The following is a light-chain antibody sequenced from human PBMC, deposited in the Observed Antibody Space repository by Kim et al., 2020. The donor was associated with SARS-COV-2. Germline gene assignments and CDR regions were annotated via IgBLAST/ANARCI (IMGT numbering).Light chain of an antibody. J-gene: IGLJ1*01. Sequence: VPVSPGQSITISCVGGDNYVSRYQKHPGQAPKVILYDVTDRTSGVSNRFSGSKSGNTASLTISGIQAEDGADYFCATFTHSDTLYVFGAGTKVTVL. CDR2: DVT. CDR1: GGDNY. V-gene: IGLV2-14*03. CDR3: ATFTHSDTLYV.